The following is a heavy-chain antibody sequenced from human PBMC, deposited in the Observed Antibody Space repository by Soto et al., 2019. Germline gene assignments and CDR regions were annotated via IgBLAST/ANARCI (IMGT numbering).Heavy chain of an antibody. CDR3: ARDRGEAYYDILTGYYNVHWFDP. J-gene: IGHJ5*02. CDR1: GGSISSYY. Sequence: TSETLSLTCTVSGGSISSYYWSWIRQPPGKGLEWIGYIYYSGSTNYNPSLKSRVTISVDTSKNQFSLKLSSVTAADTAVYYCARDRGEAYYDILTGYYNVHWFDPWGQGTLVTVSS. D-gene: IGHD3-9*01. V-gene: IGHV4-59*01. CDR2: IYYSGST.